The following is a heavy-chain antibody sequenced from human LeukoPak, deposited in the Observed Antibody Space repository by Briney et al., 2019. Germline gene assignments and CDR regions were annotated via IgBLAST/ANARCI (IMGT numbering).Heavy chain of an antibody. CDR2: IWYDGSNK. D-gene: IGHD2-2*02. Sequence: GRSLRLSCAAPGFTFSSYGMHWVRQAPGKGLEWVAVIWYDGSNKYYADSVKGRFTISRDNSKNTLYLQMNSLRAEDTAVYYCARDVGYCSSTSCYRWFDPWGQGTLVTVSS. CDR3: ARDVGYCSSTSCYRWFDP. V-gene: IGHV3-33*01. J-gene: IGHJ5*02. CDR1: GFTFSSYG.